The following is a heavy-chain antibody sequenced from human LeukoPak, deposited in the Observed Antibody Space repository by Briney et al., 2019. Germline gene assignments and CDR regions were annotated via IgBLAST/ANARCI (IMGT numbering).Heavy chain of an antibody. Sequence: PGGSLRLSCAASGFTFDDYTMHWVRQAPGKGLEWVSGISWNSGSIGYADSVKGRFTISRDNAKNSLYLHMNSLRAEDTALYYCTKDKYYDSSGYVDYWGQGTLVTVSS. CDR2: ISWNSGSI. D-gene: IGHD3-22*01. CDR3: TKDKYYDSSGYVDY. J-gene: IGHJ4*02. CDR1: GFTFDDYT. V-gene: IGHV3-9*01.